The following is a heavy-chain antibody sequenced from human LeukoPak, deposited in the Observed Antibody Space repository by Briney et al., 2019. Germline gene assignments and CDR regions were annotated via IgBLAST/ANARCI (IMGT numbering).Heavy chain of an antibody. CDR1: GGSISSYY. V-gene: IGHV4-59*01. J-gene: IGHJ4*02. D-gene: IGHD3-22*01. CDR2: IYYSGSA. Sequence: SETLSLTCTVSGGSISSYYWSWIRQPPGKGLEWIGYIYYSGSANYNPSLKSRVTISVDTSKNQFSLKLSSVTAADTAVYYCARLSGYSSGHYYSDYWGQGTLVTVSS. CDR3: ARLSGYSSGHYYSDY.